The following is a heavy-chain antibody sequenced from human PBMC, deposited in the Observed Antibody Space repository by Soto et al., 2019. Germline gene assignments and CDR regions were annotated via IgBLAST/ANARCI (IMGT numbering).Heavy chain of an antibody. D-gene: IGHD6-13*01. Sequence: SVKVSCKASGGTFSSYAISWVRQAPGQGLEWMGGIIPIFGTANYAQKFQGRVTITADESTSTAYMELSSLRSEDTAVYYCARDPGMAPGLLAAAGKVWFDPWGQVTLVTVS. V-gene: IGHV1-69*13. J-gene: IGHJ5*02. CDR1: GGTFSSYA. CDR2: IIPIFGTA. CDR3: ARDPGMAPGLLAAAGKVWFDP.